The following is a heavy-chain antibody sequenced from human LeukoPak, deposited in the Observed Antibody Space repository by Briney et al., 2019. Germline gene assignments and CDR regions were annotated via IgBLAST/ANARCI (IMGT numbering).Heavy chain of an antibody. Sequence: PGGSLRLSCAASGSTFTSYGMHWVRQAPGKGLAWVAFIRHDGTKKYYPDSVKGRFTISRDNAKKSVYLKMDNLRGDDTALYYCARDYCGGDCYPFDYWGQGILVTVSS. D-gene: IGHD2-21*02. CDR1: GSTFTSYG. CDR3: ARDYCGGDCYPFDY. CDR2: IRHDGTKK. J-gene: IGHJ4*02. V-gene: IGHV3-33*01.